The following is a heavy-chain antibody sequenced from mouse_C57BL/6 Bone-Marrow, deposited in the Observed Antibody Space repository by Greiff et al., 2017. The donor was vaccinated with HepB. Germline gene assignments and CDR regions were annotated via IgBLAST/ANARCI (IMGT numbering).Heavy chain of an antibody. CDR3: AKRVFIYYYGSSYAWFAY. CDR1: GYTFTSYW. Sequence: QVQLQQSGAELAKPGASVKLSCKASGYTFTSYWMHWVKQRPGQGLEWIGYINPSSGYTKYNQKFNDKATLTADKSSSTAYMQLSSLTYEDSAVYYCAKRVFIYYYGSSYAWFAYWGQGTLVTVSA. CDR2: INPSSGYT. V-gene: IGHV1-7*01. D-gene: IGHD1-1*01. J-gene: IGHJ3*01.